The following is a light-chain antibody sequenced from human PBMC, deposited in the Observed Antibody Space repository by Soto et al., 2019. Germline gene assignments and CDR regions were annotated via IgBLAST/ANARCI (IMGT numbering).Light chain of an antibody. CDR2: GAS. CDR3: QEYGTSRT. CDR1: QGVRCRY. Sequence: PGATATLFCRASQGVRCRYLAWYQQKPGQAPRLVIYGASSSPTGTPDRFSGSGSGTDFTLTGSRLEAEDFAMYCCQEYGTSRTFGQGTKVEIK. V-gene: IGKV3-20*01. J-gene: IGKJ1*01.